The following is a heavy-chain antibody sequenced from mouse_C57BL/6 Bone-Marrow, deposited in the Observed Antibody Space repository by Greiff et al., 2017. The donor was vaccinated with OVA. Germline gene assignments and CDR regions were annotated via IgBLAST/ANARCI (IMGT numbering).Heavy chain of an antibody. CDR1: GYSITSGYY. D-gene: IGHD1-1*01. CDR3: ARAAGSSSNWDEYYFDY. V-gene: IGHV3-6*01. Sequence: DVQLQESGPGLVKPSQSLSLTCSVTGYSITSGYYWNWIRQFPGNKLEWMGYISYDGSNNYNPSLKNRISITRDTSKNQFFLKLNSVTTEDTATYYCARAAGSSSNWDEYYFDYWGQGTTLTVSS. J-gene: IGHJ2*01. CDR2: ISYDGSN.